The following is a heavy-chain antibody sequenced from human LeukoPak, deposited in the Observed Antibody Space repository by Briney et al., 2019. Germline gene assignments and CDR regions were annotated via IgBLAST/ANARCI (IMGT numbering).Heavy chain of an antibody. Sequence: GASVKVSCKASGYTFTSYDINWVRQATGQGLEWMGWMNPNSGNTGYAQKFQGRVTMTRNTSISTAYMELSSLRSEDTAVYYCARGRGYSYGHRRYYYYMDVWGKGTTVTVSS. J-gene: IGHJ6*03. CDR2: MNPNSGNT. D-gene: IGHD5-18*01. CDR1: GYTFTSYD. CDR3: ARGRGYSYGHRRYYYYMDV. V-gene: IGHV1-8*01.